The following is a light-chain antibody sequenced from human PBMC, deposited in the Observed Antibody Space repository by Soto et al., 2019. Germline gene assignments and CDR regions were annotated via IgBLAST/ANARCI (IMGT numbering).Light chain of an antibody. J-gene: IGKJ1*01. V-gene: IGKV3-20*01. Sequence: EVVLTQSPGTLSLSPGERATLSCRASQSVHNSYLAWYQQKPGQAPRLLIFGASSRAAGIPDRFSGSGSGTDFTLTISRLEPEDFEEYYCQQYGSSPRTFGQGTKVDIK. CDR1: QSVHNSY. CDR2: GAS. CDR3: QQYGSSPRT.